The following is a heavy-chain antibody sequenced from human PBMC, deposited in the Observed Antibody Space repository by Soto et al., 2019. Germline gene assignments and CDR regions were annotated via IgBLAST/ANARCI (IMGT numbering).Heavy chain of an antibody. J-gene: IGHJ4*02. D-gene: IGHD4-17*01. CDR3: ARSSQSTLTTCDY. V-gene: IGHV4-31*03. CDR1: CGSVSSGGYY. CDR2: IYYSGGT. Sequence: SETLSLPCTVSCGSVSSGGYYWICISQHPGKGLEWIGYIYYSGGTYYNPSLKSRVTISVDTSKNQFSLKLSSVTAADTAVYYWARSSQSTLTTCDYWGQGTLVTVS.